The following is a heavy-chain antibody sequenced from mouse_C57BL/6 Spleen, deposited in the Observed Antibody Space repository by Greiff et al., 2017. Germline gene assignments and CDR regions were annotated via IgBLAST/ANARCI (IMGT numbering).Heavy chain of an antibody. D-gene: IGHD2-1*01. CDR2: IDPYSGGT. Sequence: QVQLQQPGAELVKPGASVKLSCKASGYTFTSYWMHWVKQRPGRGLEWIGRIDPYSGGTKYNEKFKSKATLTVDKPSSTAYMQLSGLTSEDSAVYYGARLLYFYAMDYWGQGTSVTVSS. CDR3: ARLLYFYAMDY. V-gene: IGHV1-72*01. CDR1: GYTFTSYW. J-gene: IGHJ4*01.